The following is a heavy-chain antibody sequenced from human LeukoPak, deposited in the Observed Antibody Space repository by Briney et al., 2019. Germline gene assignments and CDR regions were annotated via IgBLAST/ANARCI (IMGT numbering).Heavy chain of an antibody. V-gene: IGHV3-30*18. CDR2: ISYDGSNE. J-gene: IGHJ3*01. CDR3: AKGGGIVVVIHPKTAFDF. CDR1: GFTVSSNY. D-gene: IGHD3-22*01. Sequence: GGSLRLSCAASGFTVSSNYMSWVRQAPGKGLEWVAIISYDGSNEYYADSVKGRFTISRDNSKNTLYLQMNSLRADDTAVYYCAKGGGIVVVIHPKTAFDFWGQGTMVTVSS.